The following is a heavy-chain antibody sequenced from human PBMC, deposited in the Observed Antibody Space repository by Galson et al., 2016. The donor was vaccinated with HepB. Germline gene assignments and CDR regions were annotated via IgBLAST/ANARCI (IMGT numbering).Heavy chain of an antibody. Sequence: SLRLSCAASGFTISSYAMHWVRQAPGKGLEWVAGISNDGNNEKYADSVKGRFTVSRDNSQNTLLLQMNSLRPEDTAVYFCARDGGITPSRFNQWGQGTKVTVSS. CDR1: GFTISSYA. D-gene: IGHD4-23*01. V-gene: IGHV3-30-3*01. J-gene: IGHJ4*02. CDR3: ARDGGITPSRFNQ. CDR2: ISNDGNNE.